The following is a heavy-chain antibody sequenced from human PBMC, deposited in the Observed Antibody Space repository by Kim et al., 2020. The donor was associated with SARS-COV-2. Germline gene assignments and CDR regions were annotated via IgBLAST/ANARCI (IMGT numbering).Heavy chain of an antibody. CDR2: ISSGSRYT. V-gene: IGHV3-11*06. J-gene: IGHJ4*02. CDR1: GFTFSDYY. Sequence: GGSLRLSCAASGFTFSDYYMSWIRQAPGKGLEWLSYISSGSRYTNYADSVKGRFTISRDNANNSLYLQMNSLRAEDTALYYCARDSNCSGGHCPADYFDYWGQGTLVTVSS. D-gene: IGHD2-15*01. CDR3: ARDSNCSGGHCPADYFDY.